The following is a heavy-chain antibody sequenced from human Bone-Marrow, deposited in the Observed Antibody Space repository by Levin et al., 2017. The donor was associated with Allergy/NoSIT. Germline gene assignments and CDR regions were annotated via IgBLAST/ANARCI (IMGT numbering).Heavy chain of an antibody. CDR2: IYPGDSNA. CDR3: ARQRYYYDNNPDFRGYDYGMDA. Sequence: GESLKISCKGSGYSFSSYWIGWVRQMPGKGLEWMGTIYPGDSNAKYSPSFQGQVTISADKSISTAYLQWSSLKASDTAMYYCARQRYYYDNNPDFRGYDYGMDAWGQGTTVTVSS. V-gene: IGHV5-51*01. CDR1: GYSFSSYW. J-gene: IGHJ6*02. D-gene: IGHD3-22*01.